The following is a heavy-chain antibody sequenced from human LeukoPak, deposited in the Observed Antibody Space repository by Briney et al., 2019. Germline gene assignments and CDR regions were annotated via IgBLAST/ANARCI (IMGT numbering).Heavy chain of an antibody. CDR2: IYGGGST. CDR1: GFTVNNNY. Sequence: PGGSLSLSCAASGFTVNNNYVSWVRQAPGKGLEWVSVIYGGGSTYYADSVKGRFTISRDNSKNTVYLQMNSLRAEDAAVYYCARVLRSANWFDPRGQGTLVTVSS. CDR3: ARVLRSANWFDP. V-gene: IGHV3-53*01. J-gene: IGHJ5*02. D-gene: IGHD5-24*01.